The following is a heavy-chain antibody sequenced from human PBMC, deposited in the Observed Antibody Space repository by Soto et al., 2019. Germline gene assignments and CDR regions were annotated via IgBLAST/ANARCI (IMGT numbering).Heavy chain of an antibody. CDR3: AKRLTSGEEGF. CDR1: GFTFSSYA. D-gene: IGHD2-15*01. J-gene: IGHJ4*02. CDR2: ISAGGVAT. V-gene: IGHV3-23*01. Sequence: VGSLRLSCAASGFTFSSYAMSWVRQAPGKGLEWVSAISAGGVATYYADSVKGRFTVSRDNSKDTLYLQMNSLRGEDTAVYFCAKRLTSGEEGFWGRGTLVTVSS.